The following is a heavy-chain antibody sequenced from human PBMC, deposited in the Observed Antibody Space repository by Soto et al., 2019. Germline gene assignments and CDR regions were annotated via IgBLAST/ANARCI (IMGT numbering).Heavy chain of an antibody. D-gene: IGHD3-3*01. J-gene: IGHJ5*02. CDR2: ISGSGGST. CDR1: GFTFSSYA. CDR3: AKERNDEGVYYDLPLGPNWFDP. Sequence: GGSLRLSCAASGFTFSSYAMSWVRQAPGKGLEWVSAISGSGGSTYYADSVKGRFTISRDNSKNTLYLQMNSLRAEDTAVYYCAKERNDEGVYYDLPLGPNWFDPWGQGTLVTVSS. V-gene: IGHV3-23*01.